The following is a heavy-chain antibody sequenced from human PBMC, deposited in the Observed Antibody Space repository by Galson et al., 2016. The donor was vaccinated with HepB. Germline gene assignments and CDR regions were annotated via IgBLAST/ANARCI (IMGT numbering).Heavy chain of an antibody. CDR2: IYYSGNT. J-gene: IGHJ4*02. CDR1: GDSISIRGYY. D-gene: IGHD1-14*01. Sequence: SETLSLTCTVSGDSISIRGYYWAWIRQPPGKGLEWIGSIYYSGNTYNNPSLKTRVSMSVDTSKNHFSLELSPVTAADTAVYYCARRTLQPSFDYWGQGTLVIVSS. V-gene: IGHV4-39*02. CDR3: ARRTLQPSFDY.